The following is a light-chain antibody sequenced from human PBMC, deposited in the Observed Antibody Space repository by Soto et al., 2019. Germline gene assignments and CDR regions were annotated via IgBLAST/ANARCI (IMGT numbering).Light chain of an antibody. Sequence: QSALTQPASVSGSPGQSITISCTGTSSDVGGYNYVSWYQQHPGKAPKLMIYDVSNRPSGVSNRFSGSKSGNTASLTLSGPQAEDEADYYCSSYTSSSTLMVFGGGTKVTVL. CDR3: SSYTSSSTLMV. J-gene: IGLJ2*01. CDR1: SSDVGGYNY. CDR2: DVS. V-gene: IGLV2-14*01.